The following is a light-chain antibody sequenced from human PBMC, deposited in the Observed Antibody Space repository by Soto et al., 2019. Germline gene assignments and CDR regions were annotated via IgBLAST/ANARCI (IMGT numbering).Light chain of an antibody. V-gene: IGKV3-15*01. CDR3: QQYHDWPPWT. CDR1: QSVDIN. Sequence: EIVLTQSPGTLSVSPEDRVTLSCRASQSVDINLAWYQQKPGQAPRLLIYDASTRATDIPDRFSGSGSGTEFTLTISSLKSEDFAVYYCQQYHDWPPWTFGQGTKVDIK. CDR2: DAS. J-gene: IGKJ1*01.